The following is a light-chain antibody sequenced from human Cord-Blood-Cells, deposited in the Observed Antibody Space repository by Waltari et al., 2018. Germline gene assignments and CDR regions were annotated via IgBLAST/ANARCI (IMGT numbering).Light chain of an antibody. CDR1: QSISSY. Sequence: DIQMTQSPSSLAACVGDRVTITGLASQSISSYLNWYQQKPGKAPKLLIYAASSLQSGVPSRFSGSGSGTDFTLTISSLQPEDFATYYCQQSYSTPLTFGGGTKVEIK. J-gene: IGKJ4*01. CDR2: AAS. CDR3: QQSYSTPLT. V-gene: IGKV1-39*01.